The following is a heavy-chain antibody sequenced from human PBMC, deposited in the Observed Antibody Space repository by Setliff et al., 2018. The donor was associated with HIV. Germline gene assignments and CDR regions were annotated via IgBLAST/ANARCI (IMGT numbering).Heavy chain of an antibody. CDR1: GFTFSNYW. Sequence: LRLSCVASGFTFSNYWMSWVRQAPGKGLEWVANIRQDGNEKYVIDSEKGRFIISRDNSKNSMYLQMNNLRAEDTALYYCARLSNPRYDSGNYPPYALDLWGQGTMVTVSS. D-gene: IGHD3-10*01. CDR3: ARLSNPRYDSGNYPPYALDL. CDR2: IRQDGNEK. V-gene: IGHV3-7*01. J-gene: IGHJ3*01.